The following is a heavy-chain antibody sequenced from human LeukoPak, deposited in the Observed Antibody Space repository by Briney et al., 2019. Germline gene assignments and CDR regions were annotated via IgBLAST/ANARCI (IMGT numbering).Heavy chain of an antibody. Sequence: GGSLRLSCAASEFSVGSNYMTWVRQAPGKGLEWVSLIYSGGRTYYADSVKGRFTISRDNSKNTLYLQMNSLRAEDTAVYYCAGGPSGYHNTGGQGTLVTVS. J-gene: IGHJ4*02. CDR2: IYSGGRT. CDR1: EFSVGSNY. CDR3: AGGPSGYHNT. V-gene: IGHV3-66*01. D-gene: IGHD5-12*01.